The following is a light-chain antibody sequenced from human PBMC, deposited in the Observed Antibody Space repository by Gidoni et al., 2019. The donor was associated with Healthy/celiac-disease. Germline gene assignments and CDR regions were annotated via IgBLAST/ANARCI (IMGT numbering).Light chain of an antibody. Sequence: EIVSTQSPGTLSLSPGQSATLSCRASQSISSSQLAWYQQKPGQAPRPLMYGASSRATGIPDRFSGSGSGTDFTLTISRLEPEDFAVYYCQHFGNFGGGTKVE. CDR3: QHFGN. V-gene: IGKV3-20*01. CDR2: GAS. J-gene: IGKJ4*01. CDR1: QSISSSQ.